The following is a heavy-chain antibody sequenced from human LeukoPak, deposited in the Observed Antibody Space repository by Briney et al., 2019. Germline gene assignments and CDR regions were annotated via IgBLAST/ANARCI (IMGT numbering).Heavy chain of an antibody. D-gene: IGHD3-22*01. CDR2: IWYDGSNK. J-gene: IGHJ4*02. V-gene: IGHV3-33*01. Sequence: GGSLRLSCAASGFTFSSYGMHWVRQAPGKGLEWVAVIWYDGSNKYYADSVKGRFTISRDNSKNTLYLQMNSLRAEDTAVYYCARDLGSGYYYYFDYWGQGTLVTVS. CDR3: ARDLGSGYYYYFDY. CDR1: GFTFSSYG.